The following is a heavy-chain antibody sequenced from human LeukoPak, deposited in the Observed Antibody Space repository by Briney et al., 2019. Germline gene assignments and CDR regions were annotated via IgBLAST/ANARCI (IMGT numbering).Heavy chain of an antibody. CDR3: ASDRIAAAGTRYFDY. Sequence: ASVEVSCKASGGTFSSYAISWVRQAPGQGLEWMGGIIPIFGTANYAQKFQGRVTITTDESTSTAYMELSSLRSEDTAVYYCASDRIAAAGTRYFDYWGQGTLVTVSS. J-gene: IGHJ4*02. CDR1: GGTFSSYA. D-gene: IGHD6-13*01. CDR2: IIPIFGTA. V-gene: IGHV1-69*05.